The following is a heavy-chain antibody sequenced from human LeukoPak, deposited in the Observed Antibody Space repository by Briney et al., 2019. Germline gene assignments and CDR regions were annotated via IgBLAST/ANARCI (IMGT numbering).Heavy chain of an antibody. J-gene: IGHJ4*02. Sequence: PSETLSLTCTVSGDSISSSRYSWAWIRRPPGKGLEWIGAAYYIMTTYYSPPLKSRAAISVDTSNSQFSLRLSSVTAADTAIYYCARLFPEGDSYFDSWGQGTLVSVSS. CDR2: AYYIMTT. CDR3: ARLFPEGDSYFDS. V-gene: IGHV4-39*01. CDR1: GDSISSSRYS. D-gene: IGHD2-21*02.